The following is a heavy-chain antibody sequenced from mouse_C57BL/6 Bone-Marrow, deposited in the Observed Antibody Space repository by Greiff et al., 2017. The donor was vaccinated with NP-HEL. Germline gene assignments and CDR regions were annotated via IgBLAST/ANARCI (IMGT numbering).Heavy chain of an antibody. CDR1: GYAFSSYW. Sequence: VQGVESGAELVKPGASVKISCKASGYAFSSYWMNWVKQRPGKGLAWIGQIYPGDGDTNYNGKFKDKASLTADKSSSTAYMQLSSLTSEDSAVYFCARGAYWGQGTLVTVSA. J-gene: IGHJ3*01. CDR2: IYPGDGDT. V-gene: IGHV1-80*01. CDR3: ARGAY.